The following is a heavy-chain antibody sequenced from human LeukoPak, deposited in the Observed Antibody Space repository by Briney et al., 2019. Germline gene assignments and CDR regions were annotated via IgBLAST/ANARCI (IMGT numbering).Heavy chain of an antibody. V-gene: IGHV3-7*01. D-gene: IGHD1-26*01. J-gene: IGHJ4*02. CDR2: ILPGGRES. CDR3: ARSLGGAYDY. CDR1: GYSLSSNM. Sequence: PGGSLRLSCVVSGYSLSSNMMTWVRPAPGKGLELVATILPGGRESYRVDSLKGRSTISRDNAKNTLYLQMDSLRAEDTAVYYCARSLGGAYDYWGQGTLVTVSS.